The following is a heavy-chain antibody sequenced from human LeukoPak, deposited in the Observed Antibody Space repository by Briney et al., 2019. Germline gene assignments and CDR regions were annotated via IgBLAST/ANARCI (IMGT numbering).Heavy chain of an antibody. V-gene: IGHV3-48*03. CDR3: AKADLRGGDY. D-gene: IGHD3-16*01. CDR2: ISRSSNTI. Sequence: GGSLTLSCAASGFTFSSYEMNWAPQAPGKGREWVSYISRSSNTIYYTDSVKSPFTISRDNIKNSLYLHMNSLRTEDTALYYCAKADLRGGDYWGQGTLVTVSS. CDR1: GFTFSSYE. J-gene: IGHJ4*02.